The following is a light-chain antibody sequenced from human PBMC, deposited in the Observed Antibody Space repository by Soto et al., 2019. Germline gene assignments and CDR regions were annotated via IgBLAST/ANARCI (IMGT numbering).Light chain of an antibody. CDR3: SSYTSGNTCV. CDR2: DVS. V-gene: IGLV2-14*01. J-gene: IGLJ1*01. Sequence: QSALTQPASVSGSPGQSITISCTGTSSDVGGYKYVSWYQQHPGKAPKLVIYDVSNRHSGVSNRISGSKSGNTAFLTISGLQAEDEADYYCSSYTSGNTCVFGTGTKLTVL. CDR1: SSDVGGYKY.